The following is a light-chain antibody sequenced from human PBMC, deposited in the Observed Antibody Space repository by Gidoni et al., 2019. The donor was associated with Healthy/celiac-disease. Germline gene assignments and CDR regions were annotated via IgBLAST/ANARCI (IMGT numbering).Light chain of an antibody. CDR2: GAS. J-gene: IGKJ4*01. V-gene: IGKV3-20*01. Sequence: TVLTQSLGILSCSPGERATISCRAIQRVSSSYLAWYQQKPGQAPRLLIYGASSRATGIPDRFSGSWSGTDFTLTISRLEPEDFAVYYCQQYGSSPPLTFGGGTKVEIK. CDR1: QRVSSSY. CDR3: QQYGSSPPLT.